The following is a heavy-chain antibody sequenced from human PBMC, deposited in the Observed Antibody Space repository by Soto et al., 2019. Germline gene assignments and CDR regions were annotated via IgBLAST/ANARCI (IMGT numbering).Heavy chain of an antibody. CDR1: GYTFTSYG. CDR2: ISAYNGNT. J-gene: IGHJ6*02. V-gene: IGHV1-18*01. D-gene: IGHD2-2*01. Sequence: ASVKVSCKASGYTFTSYGISWVRQAPGQGLEWMGWISAYNGNTNYAQKLQGRVTMTTDTSTSTAYMELRSLRSDDTAVYYCAKGYCSSTSCPLYYYYGMDVWGQGTTVTVS. CDR3: AKGYCSSTSCPLYYYYGMDV.